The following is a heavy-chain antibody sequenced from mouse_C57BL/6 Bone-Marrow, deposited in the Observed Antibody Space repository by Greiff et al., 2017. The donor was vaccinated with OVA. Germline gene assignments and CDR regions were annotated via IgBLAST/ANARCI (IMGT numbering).Heavy chain of an antibody. J-gene: IGHJ2*01. D-gene: IGHD2-4*01. CDR2: INPGSGGT. Sequence: QVQLQQSGAELVRPGTSVKVSCKASGYAFTNYLIEWVKQRPGQGLEWIGVINPGSGGTNYNEKFKGKATLTADKSSSTAYMQLSSLTSEDSAVDFCARLGDYGGFDYWGQGTTLTVSS. CDR1: GYAFTNYL. V-gene: IGHV1-54*01. CDR3: ARLGDYGGFDY.